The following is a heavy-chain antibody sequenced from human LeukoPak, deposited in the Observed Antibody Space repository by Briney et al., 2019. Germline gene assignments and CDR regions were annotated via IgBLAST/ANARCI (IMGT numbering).Heavy chain of an antibody. Sequence: PGGSLRLSCAASGCTFSSYWMSWVRQAPGKGREWVANIKQDGSEKHYVDSLKGRFTISRDNAKNSVYLEMNSLRAEDTAVYYCARIGYASSSFDYWGQGTRVTVSS. CDR2: IKQDGSEK. J-gene: IGHJ4*02. V-gene: IGHV3-7*01. CDR1: GCTFSSYW. CDR3: ARIGYASSSFDY. D-gene: IGHD6-6*01.